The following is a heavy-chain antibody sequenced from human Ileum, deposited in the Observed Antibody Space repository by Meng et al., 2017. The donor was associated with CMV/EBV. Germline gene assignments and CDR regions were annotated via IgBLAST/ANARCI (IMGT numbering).Heavy chain of an antibody. J-gene: IGHJ6*02. CDR2: THRGGST. CDR1: GFSVSSHH. V-gene: IGHV3-53*01. D-gene: IGHD2-2*01. CDR3: ARYCGRTTCQAGGGMDV. Sequence: GESLKISCAASGFSVSSHHISWVRQAPGKGLEWVAGTHRGGSTYYAGSVKGRFTISRDDSKNTLYLQMNTLRAEDTAVYFCARYCGRTTCQAGGGMDVWGQGTTVTVSS.